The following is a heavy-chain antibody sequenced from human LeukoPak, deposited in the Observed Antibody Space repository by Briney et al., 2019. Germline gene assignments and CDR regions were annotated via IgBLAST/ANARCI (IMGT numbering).Heavy chain of an antibody. J-gene: IGHJ4*02. D-gene: IGHD1-26*01. Sequence: GGSLRLSCAASGFTFSSYATHWVRQAPGKGLEWVAVISYDGSNKYYADSVKGRFTISRDNSKNTLYLQMNSLRAEDTAVYYCARRELLETGDFDYWGQGTLVTVSS. CDR3: ARRELLETGDFDY. CDR2: ISYDGSNK. CDR1: GFTFSSYA. V-gene: IGHV3-30*04.